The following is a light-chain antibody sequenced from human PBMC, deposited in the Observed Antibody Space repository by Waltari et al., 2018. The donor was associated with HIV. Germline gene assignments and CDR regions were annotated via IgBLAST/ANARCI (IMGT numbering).Light chain of an antibody. CDR2: DVN. J-gene: IGLJ3*02. V-gene: IGLV8-61*01. Sequence: QTVVTQEPSFSVSPGGTVTLTCSLTSASVPSGYFPNWYRQAPGQSPRTLMYDVNSRSSGVPDRFSGSITGGKAVLTITGAQADDECVYYCLLFVSGSWVFGGGTKVTV. CDR3: LLFVSGSWV. CDR1: SASVPSGYF.